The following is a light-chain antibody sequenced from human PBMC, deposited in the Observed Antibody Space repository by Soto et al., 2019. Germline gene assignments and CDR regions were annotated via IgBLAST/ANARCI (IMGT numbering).Light chain of an antibody. J-gene: IGLJ2*01. CDR3: SSYTSSSTDVV. CDR2: DVS. CDR1: SSDVGGYNY. V-gene: IGLV2-14*01. Sequence: QSALTQPASVSGSPGQSITISCTGTSSDVGGYNYVSWYQQHPGKAPKLMIYDVSNRPSGVSNRFSGSKSGNTASLTISGPQDEDEADYYCSSYTSSSTDVVFGGGTKLTVL.